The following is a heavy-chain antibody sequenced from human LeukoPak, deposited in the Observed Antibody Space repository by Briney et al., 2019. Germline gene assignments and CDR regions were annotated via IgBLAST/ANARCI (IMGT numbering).Heavy chain of an antibody. CDR2: INTSGTS. D-gene: IGHD5-18*01. J-gene: IGHJ4*02. CDR1: GGSISSYY. Sequence: SETLSLTCNVSGGSISSYYWSWIRQPAGKGLEWIGRINTSGTSNYNPSLRSRVTMSVDTSKNQFSLNLTSVTAADTAVYYCATIRRGSIYGYFDFWGQGILVTVSS. CDR3: ATIRRGSIYGYFDF. V-gene: IGHV4-4*07.